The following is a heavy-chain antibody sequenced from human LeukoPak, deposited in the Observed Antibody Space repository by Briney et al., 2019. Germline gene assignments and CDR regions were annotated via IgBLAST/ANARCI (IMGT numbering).Heavy chain of an antibody. D-gene: IGHD6-19*01. CDR1: GFTVSSHY. Sequence: GGTLRLSCAVSGFTVSSHYMSWVRQAPGKGLEWVSAISGSGGSTYYADSVKGRFTISRDNSKNTLYLQMNSLSAEDTAVYYCANSPVAAPFYDYWGQGTLVTVSS. CDR2: ISGSGGST. J-gene: IGHJ4*02. CDR3: ANSPVAAPFYDY. V-gene: IGHV3-23*01.